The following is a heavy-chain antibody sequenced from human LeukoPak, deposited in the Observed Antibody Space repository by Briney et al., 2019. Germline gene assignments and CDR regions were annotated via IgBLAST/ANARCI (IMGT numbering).Heavy chain of an antibody. CDR1: GYTFTNFD. V-gene: IGHV1-8*01. D-gene: IGHD6-19*01. Sequence: ASVKVSCKASGYTFTNFDINWVRQAPGQGLEWMGWINPNSGNTGYAQKFQGRVTMTMNTSITTAYMELSSLISEDTAVYYCARGPQWRGDSYYIDVWGRGTIVTVSS. CDR3: ARGPQWRGDSYYIDV. CDR2: INPNSGNT. J-gene: IGHJ6*03.